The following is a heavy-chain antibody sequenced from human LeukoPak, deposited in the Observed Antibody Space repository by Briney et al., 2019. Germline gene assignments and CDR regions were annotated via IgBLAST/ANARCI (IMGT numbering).Heavy chain of an antibody. CDR3: AKDQGGTGDFDY. Sequence: ASVKVSCKASGYPFISYVIHWVRQAPGQRLEWMGWINPDNGNAEYSQKFQGRITITRDPPATTAYMELSSLRSEDMAMYYCAKDQGGTGDFDYWGQGTLVTVSS. CDR1: GYPFISYV. V-gene: IGHV1-3*01. J-gene: IGHJ4*02. D-gene: IGHD7-27*01. CDR2: INPDNGNA.